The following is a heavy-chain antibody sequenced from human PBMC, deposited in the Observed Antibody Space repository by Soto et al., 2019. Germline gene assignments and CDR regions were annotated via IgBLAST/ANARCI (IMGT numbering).Heavy chain of an antibody. CDR3: AKDRASYYYGSGASGMDV. CDR1: GFTFDDYA. V-gene: IGHV3-9*01. Sequence: PGGSLRLSCAASGFTFDDYAMHWVRQAPGKGLEWVSGISWNSGSIGYADSVKGRFTISRDNAKNSLYLQMNSLRAEDTALYYCAKDRASYYYGSGASGMDVWGQGTTVTVSS. J-gene: IGHJ6*02. CDR2: ISWNSGSI. D-gene: IGHD3-10*01.